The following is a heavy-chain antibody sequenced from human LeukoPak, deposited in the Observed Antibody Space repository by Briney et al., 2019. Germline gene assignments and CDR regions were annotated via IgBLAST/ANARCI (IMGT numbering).Heavy chain of an antibody. Sequence: GASVKVSCKASGYTFTGYYMHWVRQAPGQGLEWMGWINPNSGGTNYAQKFQGRVTMTRDTSISTDYMELSRLRSDDTAVYYCARDDSSGYYYSFDYWGQGTLVTVSS. CDR1: GYTFTGYY. V-gene: IGHV1-2*02. CDR2: INPNSGGT. J-gene: IGHJ4*02. CDR3: ARDDSSGYYYSFDY. D-gene: IGHD3-22*01.